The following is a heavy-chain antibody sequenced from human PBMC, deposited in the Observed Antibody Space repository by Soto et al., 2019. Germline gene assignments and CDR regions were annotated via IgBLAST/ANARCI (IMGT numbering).Heavy chain of an antibody. Sequence: VKLVESGGGVVQPGRSLRLSCTTSGFNVVMYGFHWVRQAPGKGLEWVASVWYDGSNEKYADSVKARFIISRHNSTNTTYREMDSLTVEDTAVYDCVRDWPSNAKAVNDNWGQGTLVTVSS. CDR3: VRDWPSNAKAVNDN. J-gene: IGHJ4*02. CDR1: GFNVVMYG. CDR2: VWYDGSNE. V-gene: IGHV3-33*01. D-gene: IGHD3-16*02.